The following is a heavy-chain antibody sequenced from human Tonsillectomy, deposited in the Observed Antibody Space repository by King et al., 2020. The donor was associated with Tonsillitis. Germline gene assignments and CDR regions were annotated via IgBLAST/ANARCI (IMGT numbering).Heavy chain of an antibody. CDR2: ISGSGGST. CDR3: AKDEPDDYVWGSYRYTDYYYYGMDV. D-gene: IGHD3-16*02. V-gene: IGHV3-23*04. J-gene: IGHJ6*02. Sequence: VQLVESGGGLVQPGGSLRLSCAASGFTFSSYAMSWVRQAPGKGLEWVSAISGSGGSTYYADSVKGRLTISRDNSKNTLYLQMNSLRAEDTAVYYCAKDEPDDYVWGSYRYTDYYYYGMDVWGQGTTVTVSS. CDR1: GFTFSSYA.